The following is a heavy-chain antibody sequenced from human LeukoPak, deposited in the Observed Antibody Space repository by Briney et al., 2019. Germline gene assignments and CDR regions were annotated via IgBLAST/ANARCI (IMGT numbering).Heavy chain of an antibody. V-gene: IGHV3-48*04. Sequence: GGSLRLSCAASGFTFSSYSMNWVRRAPGKGLEWVSYISSSSSTIYYADSVKGRFTISRDNAKNSLYLQMNSLRAEDTAVYYCARVKGQTRGGAFDIWGQGTMVTVSS. CDR2: ISSSSSTI. J-gene: IGHJ3*02. CDR3: ARVKGQTRGGAFDI. CDR1: GFTFSSYS. D-gene: IGHD3-10*01.